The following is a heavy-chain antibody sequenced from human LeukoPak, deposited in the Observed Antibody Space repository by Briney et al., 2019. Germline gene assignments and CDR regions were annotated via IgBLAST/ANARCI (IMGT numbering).Heavy chain of an antibody. CDR3: AKGLGYCSGGSCYPLGAIDY. V-gene: IGHV3-23*01. D-gene: IGHD2-15*01. Sequence: GGSLRHSCAASGFTFSSYAMSWVRQAPGKGLEWVSAISGSGGSTYYADSVKGRFTISRDNSKNTLYLQMNSLRAEDTAVYYCAKGLGYCSGGSCYPLGAIDYWGQGTLVTVSS. CDR2: ISGSGGST. J-gene: IGHJ4*02. CDR1: GFTFSSYA.